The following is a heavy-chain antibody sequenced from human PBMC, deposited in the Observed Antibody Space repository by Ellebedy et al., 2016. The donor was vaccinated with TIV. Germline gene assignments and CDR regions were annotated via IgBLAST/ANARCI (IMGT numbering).Heavy chain of an antibody. D-gene: IGHD5-12*01. V-gene: IGHV4-31*03. J-gene: IGHJ3*02. Sequence: LRLXXTVSGGSISSGGYYWSWIRQHPGKGLEWIGYIYYSGSTYYNPSLKSRVTISVDTSKNQFSLKLSSVTAADTAVYYCAREYSGYGDAFDIWGQGTMVTVSS. CDR1: GGSISSGGYY. CDR3: AREYSGYGDAFDI. CDR2: IYYSGST.